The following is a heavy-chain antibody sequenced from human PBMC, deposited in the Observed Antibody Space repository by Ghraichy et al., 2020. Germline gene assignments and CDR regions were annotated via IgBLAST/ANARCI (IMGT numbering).Heavy chain of an antibody. J-gene: IGHJ6*03. Sequence: ASVKVSCKASGYTFTGYYMHWVRQAPGQGLEWMGWINPNSGGTNYAQKFQGRVTMTRDTSISTAYMELSRLRSDDTAVYYCASGVFVPPRFLSDLDYYYYYYMDVWGKGTTVTVSS. CDR2: INPNSGGT. CDR1: GYTFTGYY. D-gene: IGHD2/OR15-2a*01. CDR3: ASGVFVPPRFLSDLDYYYYYYMDV. V-gene: IGHV1-2*02.